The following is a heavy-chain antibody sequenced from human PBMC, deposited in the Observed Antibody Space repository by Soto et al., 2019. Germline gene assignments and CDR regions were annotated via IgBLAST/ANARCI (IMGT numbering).Heavy chain of an antibody. Sequence: QVQLVESGGGVVQPGRSLRLSCAASGFTFRCYGMHWVRQAPGKVLAWVAVIWYDGSKKYYADSVKGRLTISRDNSKNTLYLEMNGLRAEDTAVYYCARDTARAIVRIYYGMDVWGQCTTVTVAS. CDR3: ARDTARAIVRIYYGMDV. J-gene: IGHJ6*02. V-gene: IGHV3-33*01. D-gene: IGHD3-10*01. CDR2: IWYDGSKK. CDR1: GFTFRCYG.